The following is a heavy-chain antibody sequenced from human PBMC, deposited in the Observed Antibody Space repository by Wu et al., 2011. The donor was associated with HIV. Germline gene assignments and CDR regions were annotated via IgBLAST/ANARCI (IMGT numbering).Heavy chain of an antibody. CDR2: MNPNSGNT. V-gene: IGHV1-8*02. Sequence: QVQLVQSGAEVKKPGASVKVSCKASGYTFTSYDINWVRQATGQGLEWMGWMNPNSGNTGCAQEFQGRVTMTGNASITTAYMELGSLRSEDTAVYYCARDPYSSSFYYYYFMDVWGKGTTVTVSS. J-gene: IGHJ6*03. CDR1: GYTFTSYD. CDR3: ARDPYSSSFYYYYFMDV. D-gene: IGHD6-6*01.